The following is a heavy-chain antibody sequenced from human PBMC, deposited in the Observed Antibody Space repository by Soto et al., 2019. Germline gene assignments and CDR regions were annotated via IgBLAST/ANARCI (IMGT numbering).Heavy chain of an antibody. CDR3: AREKVPGGTQQRSSFGQPDYYCMDV. Sequence: QVQLVQSGAEVKKPGASVKVSCKASGYTFTSYGISWVRQAPGQGLEWMGWISAYNGNTNYAQKLQGRVTMTTDTSTSTAYMEVRSLVSEDRAVYYCAREKVPGGTQQRSSFGQPDYYCMDVWGQGTTVTVSS. CDR1: GYTFTSYG. V-gene: IGHV1-18*01. CDR2: ISAYNGNT. J-gene: IGHJ6*02. D-gene: IGHD3-16*01.